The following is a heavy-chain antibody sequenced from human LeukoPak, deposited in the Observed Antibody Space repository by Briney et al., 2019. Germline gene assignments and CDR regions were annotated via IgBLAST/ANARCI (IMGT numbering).Heavy chain of an antibody. V-gene: IGHV3-7*04. CDR3: ARVVEMATIYQDY. Sequence: PGGSLRLSCTASGFTFGDYTMSWFRQAPGKGLEWVANIKQDGSEKYYVDSVKGRFTISRDNAKNSLYLQMNSLRAEDTAVYYCARVVEMATIYQDYWGQGTLVTVSS. CDR1: GFTFGDYT. J-gene: IGHJ4*02. CDR2: IKQDGSEK. D-gene: IGHD5-24*01.